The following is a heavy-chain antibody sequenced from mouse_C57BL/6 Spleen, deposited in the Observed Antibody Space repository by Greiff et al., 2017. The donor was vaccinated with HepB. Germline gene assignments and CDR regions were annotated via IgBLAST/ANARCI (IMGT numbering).Heavy chain of an antibody. D-gene: IGHD4-1*01. CDR2: ISDGGSYT. J-gene: IGHJ4*01. CDR1: GFTFSSYA. CDR3: ARETGGYYYAMDY. V-gene: IGHV5-4*01. Sequence: EVQLVESGGGLVKPGGSLKLSCAASGFTFSSYAMSWVRQTPEKRLEWVATISDGGSYTYYPDNVKGRFTISRDNAKNNLYLQMSHLKSEDTAMYYCARETGGYYYAMDYWGQGTSVTVSS.